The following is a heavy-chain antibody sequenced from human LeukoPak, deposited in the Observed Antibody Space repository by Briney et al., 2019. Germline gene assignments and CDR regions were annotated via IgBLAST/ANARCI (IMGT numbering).Heavy chain of an antibody. CDR1: GGSISSGDYY. D-gene: IGHD3-22*01. CDR2: IYYSGTT. CDR3: ARAPYYYESSGYS. V-gene: IGHV4-30-4*01. Sequence: SETLSLTCTVSGGSISSGDYYWSWIRQPPGKGLEGIGYIYYSGTTYNNPSLKSRVTISVDTSKNQFSLKLSSVTAADTGVYYCARAPYYYESSGYSWGQGTLVTVSS. J-gene: IGHJ5*02.